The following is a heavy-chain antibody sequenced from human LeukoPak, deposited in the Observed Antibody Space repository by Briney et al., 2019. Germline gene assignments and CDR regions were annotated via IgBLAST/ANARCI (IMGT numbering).Heavy chain of an antibody. V-gene: IGHV3-7*05. D-gene: IGHD1-26*01. CDR3: AYRNNFEY. J-gene: IGHJ4*02. Sequence: PGGSLLLTCAASGFSFSGQWMNWVRQPPGKGLEWVANIKADGSEKYYVDSVKGRFTISRDDAKRTVDLQMDNLRAEDTAIYYCAYRNNFEYWGQGALVTVSS. CDR2: IKADGSEK. CDR1: GFSFSGQW.